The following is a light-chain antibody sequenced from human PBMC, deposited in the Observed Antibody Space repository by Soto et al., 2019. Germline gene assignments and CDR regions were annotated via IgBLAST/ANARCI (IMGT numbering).Light chain of an antibody. CDR1: QGISRW. V-gene: IGKV1-12*01. Sequence: DIQMTQSPSFVSASVGDRVTITCRASQGISRWLAWYQQRPGKAPELLIYGASSLQSGVPSRFSGSGSGTDSTLTISSLQPEDFPTNNCKQANSFPLTFGQGTRLEIK. J-gene: IGKJ5*01. CDR2: GAS. CDR3: KQANSFPLT.